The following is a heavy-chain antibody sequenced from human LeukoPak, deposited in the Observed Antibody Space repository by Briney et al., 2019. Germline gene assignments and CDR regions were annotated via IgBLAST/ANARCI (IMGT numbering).Heavy chain of an antibody. Sequence: ASVNVSCKASGYTFTASYMHWVRQAPGQGLEWMGWINPNSGVTNYAQKFQGRVTMTRYTSISTAYMELSSLRSDDTAVYYCVRDSRGFSVDPWGQGTLVTVSS. J-gene: IGHJ5*02. D-gene: IGHD2-15*01. V-gene: IGHV1-2*02. CDR2: INPNSGVT. CDR1: GYTFTASY. CDR3: VRDSRGFSVDP.